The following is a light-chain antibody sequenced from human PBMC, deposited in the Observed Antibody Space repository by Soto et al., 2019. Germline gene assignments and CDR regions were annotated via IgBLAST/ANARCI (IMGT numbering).Light chain of an antibody. CDR3: QVWDSSTGDVV. CDR2: RDS. Sequence: SSELTQPLSVSVALGQTARITCGGNNIGSKNVHWYQQKPGQAPVLVIYRDSNRPSGIPERFSGSNSGNTATLTISRAQAGDEADYYCQVWDSSTGDVVFGGGTKLTVL. CDR1: NIGSKN. V-gene: IGLV3-9*01. J-gene: IGLJ2*01.